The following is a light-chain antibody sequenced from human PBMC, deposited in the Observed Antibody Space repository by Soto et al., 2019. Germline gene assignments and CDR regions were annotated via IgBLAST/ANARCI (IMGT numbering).Light chain of an antibody. V-gene: IGKV4-1*01. CDR3: QQYYSTPPWT. J-gene: IGKJ1*01. CDR1: QSVLYSSNNKNY. CDR2: WAS. Sequence: DIVMTQSPDSLAVSLGERATINCKSSQSVLYSSNNKNYLAWYQQKPGQPPKLLIYWASTRESGVPDRFSGSGSGTECTLTIRSLQAEDVAVYYCQQYYSTPPWTFGQGTKVEIK.